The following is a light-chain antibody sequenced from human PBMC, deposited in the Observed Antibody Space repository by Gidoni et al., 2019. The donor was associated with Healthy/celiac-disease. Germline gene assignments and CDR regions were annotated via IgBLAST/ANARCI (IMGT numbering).Light chain of an antibody. V-gene: IGKV1D-8*01. CDR3: QQYYRFPYT. CDR2: AAS. Sequence: IWMTQSPSLLSASTGDRVTISCRMSQVISSYLAWYQQKQGTAAELLIYAASTLQSGVPSRFGRSGSGTDFTHTIRFLQSEYFATYYCQQYYRFPYTFGQWTQLEI. CDR1: QVISSY. J-gene: IGKJ2*01.